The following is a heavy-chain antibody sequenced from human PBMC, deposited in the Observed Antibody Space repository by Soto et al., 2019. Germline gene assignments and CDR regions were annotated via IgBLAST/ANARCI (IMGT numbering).Heavy chain of an antibody. CDR2: IWYDGSNK. CDR1: GFTFSSYG. V-gene: IGHV3-33*01. D-gene: IGHD6-6*01. CDR3: ARDLSPSSSSLRDNFDY. Sequence: QVQLVESGGGVVQPGRSLRLSCAASGFTFSSYGMHWVRQAPGKGLEWVAVIWYDGSNKYYADSVKGRFTISRDNSKNTLYLQMNSLRAEDTAVYYCARDLSPSSSSLRDNFDYWGQGTLVTVSS. J-gene: IGHJ4*02.